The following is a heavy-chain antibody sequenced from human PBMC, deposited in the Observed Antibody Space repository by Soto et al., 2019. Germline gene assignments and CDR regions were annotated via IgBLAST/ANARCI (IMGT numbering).Heavy chain of an antibody. CDR1: GGSISSYY. Sequence: SETLSLTCTVSGGSISSYYWSWIRQPPGKGPEWIGYIYYSGSTNYNPSLKSRVTISVDTSKNQFSLKLSSVTAADTAVYYCARPIVGATYAWYFDLWGRGTLVTVSS. CDR3: ARPIVGATYAWYFDL. V-gene: IGHV4-59*08. J-gene: IGHJ2*01. CDR2: IYYSGST. D-gene: IGHD1-26*01.